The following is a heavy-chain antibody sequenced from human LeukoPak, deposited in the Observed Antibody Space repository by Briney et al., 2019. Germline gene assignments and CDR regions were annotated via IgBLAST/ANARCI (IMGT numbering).Heavy chain of an antibody. V-gene: IGHV4-39*01. J-gene: IGHJ4*02. D-gene: IGHD5-24*01. CDR3: ARLHDLDY. Sequence: SETLSLTCTLSGDSIISTIYRWGWIRQPPGKGLEWMGRIHYSGNTYYNPSLKSRVTLSVDTSKNQFSLKVRSVTATDTAVYYCARLHDLDYWGQGILVAVFS. CDR1: GDSIISTIYR. CDR2: IHYSGNT.